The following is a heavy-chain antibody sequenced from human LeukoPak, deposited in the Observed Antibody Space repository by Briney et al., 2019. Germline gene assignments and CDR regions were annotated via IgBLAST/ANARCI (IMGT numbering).Heavy chain of an antibody. Sequence: KVSCKASGYTFTSYWIGWVRQMPGKGLEWMGIIYPGDSDTRYSPSFQGQVTISADKSISTAYPQWSSLKASGTAMYYCARMEYSSSPPDYWGQGTLVTVSS. CDR1: GYTFTSYW. V-gene: IGHV5-51*01. J-gene: IGHJ4*02. D-gene: IGHD6-6*01. CDR3: ARMEYSSSPPDY. CDR2: IYPGDSDT.